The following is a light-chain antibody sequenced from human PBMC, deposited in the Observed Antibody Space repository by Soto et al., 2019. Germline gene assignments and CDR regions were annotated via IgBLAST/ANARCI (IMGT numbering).Light chain of an antibody. J-gene: IGKJ4*01. CDR1: QGVSRSY. CDR3: QQYNSWPLT. Sequence: EIVLTQSPGTLSLSPGERATLFCRASQGVSRSYFAWYQQKPGQAPRLLIYAASSRATGVPDRFSGSGSGTDFTLTISRLEPEDFAVYYCQQYNSWPLTFGGGTKVEIK. CDR2: AAS. V-gene: IGKV3-20*01.